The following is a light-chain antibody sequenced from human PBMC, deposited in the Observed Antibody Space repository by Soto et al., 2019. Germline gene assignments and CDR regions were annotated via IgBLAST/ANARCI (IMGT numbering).Light chain of an antibody. CDR1: QSISSN. CDR2: AAS. CDR3: QQYNNWPKT. V-gene: IGKV3-15*01. J-gene: IGKJ1*01. Sequence: EIVMTQSPATLSVSPGERATLSCRASQSISSNLAWDQQKPGQAPRLLIYAASTRANGIPARFSGSGSGTEFTLTISGLQSEDLAVYCCQQYNNWPKTFGQGTKVEIK.